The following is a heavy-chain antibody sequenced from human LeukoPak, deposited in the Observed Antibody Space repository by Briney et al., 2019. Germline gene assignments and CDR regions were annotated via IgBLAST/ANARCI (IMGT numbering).Heavy chain of an antibody. CDR2: FDPEDGET. Sequence: ASVKVPCKVSGYTLTELSMHWVRQAPGKGLEWMGGFDPEDGETIYAQKFQGRVTMTEDTSTDTAYMELSSLRSEDTAVYYCATGGRLWFGELSEGWGQGTLVTVSS. CDR1: GYTLTELS. CDR3: ATGGRLWFGELSEG. V-gene: IGHV1-24*01. D-gene: IGHD3-10*01. J-gene: IGHJ4*02.